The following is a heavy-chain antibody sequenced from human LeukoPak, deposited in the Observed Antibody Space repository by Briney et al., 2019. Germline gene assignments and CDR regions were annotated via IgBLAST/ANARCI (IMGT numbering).Heavy chain of an antibody. V-gene: IGHV3-48*01. J-gene: IGHJ5*02. D-gene: IGHD3-10*01. Sequence: GGSLRLSCTASGFTFSSYNMNWVRQAPGKGLKWVSYISSSSNTIYYADSVKGRFTISRDNAKNSLYLQMNSLRAEDTAVYYCARDGGSGRRWFNPWGQGTLVTVSS. CDR1: GFTFSSYN. CDR3: ARDGGSGRRWFNP. CDR2: ISSSSNTI.